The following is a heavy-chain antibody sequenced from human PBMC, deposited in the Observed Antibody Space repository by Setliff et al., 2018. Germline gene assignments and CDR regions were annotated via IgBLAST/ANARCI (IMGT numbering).Heavy chain of an antibody. D-gene: IGHD3-10*01. Sequence: ASVKVSCKTSGFRFTSFGFSWVRQAPGQGLEWMGWINTNTGNPSYAQGFTGRFVFSLDTSVSTAYLQISSLKAEDTALYYCARASRFGTIKYRGDYYMDVWGKGTTVTVSS. CDR2: INTNTGNP. J-gene: IGHJ6*03. V-gene: IGHV7-4-1*02. CDR3: ARASRFGTIKYRGDYYMDV. CDR1: GFRFTSFG.